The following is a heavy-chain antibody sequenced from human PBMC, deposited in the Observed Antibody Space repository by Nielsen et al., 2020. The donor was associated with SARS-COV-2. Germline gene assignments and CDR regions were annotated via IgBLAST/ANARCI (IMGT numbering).Heavy chain of an antibody. CDR3: ASRQDGYNYDTQ. V-gene: IGHV3-33*01. Sequence: GESLKISCVASGFIFRTYGMHWVRQAPGKGLEWVAVIWYDGTNEYYADSVKGRFTISRDNSKNTLYLQMNSLRAEDTAVYYCASRQDGYNYDTQWGQGTRVTVSS. J-gene: IGHJ4*02. CDR2: IWYDGTNE. D-gene: IGHD5-24*01. CDR1: GFIFRTYG.